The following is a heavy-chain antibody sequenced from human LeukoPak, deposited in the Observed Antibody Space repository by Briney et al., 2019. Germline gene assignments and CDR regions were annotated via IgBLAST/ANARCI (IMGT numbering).Heavy chain of an antibody. CDR3: ARAGPRGDYYGSGSYYSPLPFDY. J-gene: IGHJ4*02. CDR1: GFTFSSYG. Sequence: PGGSLRLSCAASGFTFSSYGMHWGRQAPGKGLEWVAVIWYDGSNKYYADSVKGRFTISRDNSKNTLYLQMNSLRAEDTAVYYCARAGPRGDYYGSGSYYSPLPFDYWGQGTLVTVSS. CDR2: IWYDGSNK. V-gene: IGHV3-33*01. D-gene: IGHD3-10*01.